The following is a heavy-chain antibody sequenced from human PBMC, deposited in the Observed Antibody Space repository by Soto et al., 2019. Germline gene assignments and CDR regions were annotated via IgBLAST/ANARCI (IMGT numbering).Heavy chain of an antibody. J-gene: IGHJ3*02. CDR3: ARDYYYYDSRGYSNGAIDI. V-gene: IGHV3-30*02. CDR2: IRYDGSNI. D-gene: IGHD3-22*01. CDR1: GSIFRGYG. Sequence: GGSLRLSCAASGSIFRGYGMHWVRQAPGKGLEWVAVIRYDGSNINYADSVMGRFTISRDNSKNTLYLQMNTLRPEDTAVYYCARDYYYYDSRGYSNGAIDISGPGTMVTVS.